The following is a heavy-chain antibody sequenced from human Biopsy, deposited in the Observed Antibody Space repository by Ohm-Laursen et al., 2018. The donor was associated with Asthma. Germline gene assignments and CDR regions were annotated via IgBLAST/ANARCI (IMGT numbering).Heavy chain of an antibody. Sequence: SQTLSLTCAVYGGSFSNYYWTWIRQPPGKGLEWIGEINHRGSTNYNPSLKSRVTLSVDTSKNQFSLKLTSVTSADTAVYFCARRWRSYDSSNYYLDQWGQGTLVTVSS. CDR1: GGSFSNYY. CDR2: INHRGST. V-gene: IGHV4-34*01. CDR3: ARRWRSYDSSNYYLDQ. D-gene: IGHD3-22*01. J-gene: IGHJ4*02.